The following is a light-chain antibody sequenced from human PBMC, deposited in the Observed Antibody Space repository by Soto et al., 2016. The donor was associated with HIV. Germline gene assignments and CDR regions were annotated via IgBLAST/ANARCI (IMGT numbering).Light chain of an antibody. J-gene: IGKJ3*01. V-gene: IGKV1-33*01. CDR2: DAS. Sequence: DIQMTQSPSSLSASVGERVTITCQASQDIRNHLNWYQQKPGKAPSLLIYDASTLETGVPSRFSGSGSGTDFTLTISSLQPEDFAAYYCQQYESPLFTFGPGTKVD. CDR1: QDIRNH. CDR3: QQYESPLFT.